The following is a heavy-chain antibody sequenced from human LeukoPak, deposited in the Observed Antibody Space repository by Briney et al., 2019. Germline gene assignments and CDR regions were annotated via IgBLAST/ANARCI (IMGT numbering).Heavy chain of an antibody. CDR1: GFNMSDYW. Sequence: GGSLRLSCIASGFNMSDYWMSWVRQAPGKGLEWVANIKQDGSEIYSGDSLKGRFTISRDNAKNSLYLQMNSLRGEDTAVYYCARSRYSSGWYYFDYWGQGTLVTVSS. J-gene: IGHJ4*02. D-gene: IGHD6-19*01. CDR2: IKQDGSEI. V-gene: IGHV3-7*01. CDR3: ARSRYSSGWYYFDY.